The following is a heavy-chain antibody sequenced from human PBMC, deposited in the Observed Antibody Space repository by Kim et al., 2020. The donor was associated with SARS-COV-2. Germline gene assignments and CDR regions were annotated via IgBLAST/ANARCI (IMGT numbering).Heavy chain of an antibody. D-gene: IGHD6-19*01. CDR2: ISASGSNT. CDR3: ARRGAVAGRHCGVDV. Sequence: GGSLRLSCTVSGFTLSWYAMTWVRQAPGKGLEWVSLISASGSNTYYADSVKGRFTISRDTSKNTLYLQMDSLRAEDTALYYCARRGAVAGRHCGVDVWGQGTTVTVSS. CDR1: GFTLSWYA. J-gene: IGHJ6*02. V-gene: IGHV3-23*01.